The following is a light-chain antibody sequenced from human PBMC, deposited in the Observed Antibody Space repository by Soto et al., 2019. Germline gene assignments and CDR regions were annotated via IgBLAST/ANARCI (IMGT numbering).Light chain of an antibody. CDR3: CSYAGSTPYV. Sequence: QSVLPQPASVSGSPGQSITISCTGTSSDVGSYNLVSWYQQHPGKAPKLMIYEGSKRPSGVSNRFSGSKSGNTASLTISGLQAEDEADYYCCSYAGSTPYVFGTGTRSPS. V-gene: IGLV2-23*01. CDR2: EGS. CDR1: SSDVGSYNL. J-gene: IGLJ1*01.